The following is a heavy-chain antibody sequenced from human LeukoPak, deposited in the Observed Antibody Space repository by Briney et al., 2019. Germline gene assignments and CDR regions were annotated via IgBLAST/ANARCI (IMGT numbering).Heavy chain of an antibody. Sequence: GGSLRLSCAASGFTFSSYEMNWVRQAPGKGLEWVSYISSSGSTIYYADSVKGRFTISRDNAKNSLYLQMNSLRAEDTAVYYCARDNYDILTGYLTNYFDYWGQRTLVTVSS. D-gene: IGHD3-9*01. CDR2: ISSSGSTI. CDR3: ARDNYDILTGYLTNYFDY. J-gene: IGHJ4*02. V-gene: IGHV3-48*03. CDR1: GFTFSSYE.